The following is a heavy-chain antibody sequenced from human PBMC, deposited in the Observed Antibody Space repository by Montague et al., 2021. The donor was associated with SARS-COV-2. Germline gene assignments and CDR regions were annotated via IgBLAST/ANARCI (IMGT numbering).Heavy chain of an antibody. Sequence: SLSLSCAASGFTFDDYVMPWVRQAPGKGLEWVSGIGWRSGSIGYADSVXGRFTISRDNAKNSLYLQMNSLRAENTALYHCAKGQKIQWLVFNSAPDWFDPWGQGTLVTVSS. CDR1: GFTFDDYV. V-gene: IGHV3-9*01. D-gene: IGHD5-12*01. CDR2: IGWRSGSI. J-gene: IGHJ5*02. CDR3: AKGQKIQWLVFNSAPDWFDP.